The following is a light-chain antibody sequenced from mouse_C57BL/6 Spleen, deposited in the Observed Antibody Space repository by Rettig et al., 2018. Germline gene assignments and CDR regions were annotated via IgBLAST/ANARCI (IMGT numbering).Light chain of an antibody. V-gene: IGKV6-20*01. CDR3: GQSYSYPFT. Sequence: NIVMTQSPKSMSMSVGERVTLSCKASENVGTYVSWYQQKPEQSPKLLIYGASNRYTGVPDRFTGSGSATDFTLTISSVQAEDLADYHCGQSYSYPFTFGSG. CDR2: GAS. J-gene: IGKJ4*01. CDR1: ENVGTY.